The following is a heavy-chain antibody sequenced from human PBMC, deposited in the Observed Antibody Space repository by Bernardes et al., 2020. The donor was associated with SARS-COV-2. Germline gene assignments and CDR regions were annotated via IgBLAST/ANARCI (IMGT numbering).Heavy chain of an antibody. CDR2: ISYDGGEK. Sequence: GGSLRLSCAASGFTFSSYGMHWVRQAPGKGLEWVAVISYDGGEKFYADSVKGRFTISRDNSKNSLYLQMNSLRAEDTAVYYCARRYNNSWAHDCWGQGTLVTVSS. D-gene: IGHD6-13*01. V-gene: IGHV3-30*03. J-gene: IGHJ4*02. CDR1: GFTFSSYG. CDR3: ARRYNNSWAHDC.